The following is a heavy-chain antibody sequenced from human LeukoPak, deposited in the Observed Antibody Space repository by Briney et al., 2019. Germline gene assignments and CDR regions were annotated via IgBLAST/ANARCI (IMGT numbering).Heavy chain of an antibody. D-gene: IGHD4-17*01. CDR3: ASYTVTTEYYFDY. CDR1: GFTFSSYG. V-gene: IGHV4-4*02. Sequence: PGGSLRLSCTASGFTFSSYGMNWVRQAPGKGLEWIGEIYHSGSTNYNPSLKSRVTISVDKSKNQFSLKLSSVTAADTAVYYCASYTVTTEYYFDYWGQGTLVTVSS. J-gene: IGHJ4*02. CDR2: IYHSGST.